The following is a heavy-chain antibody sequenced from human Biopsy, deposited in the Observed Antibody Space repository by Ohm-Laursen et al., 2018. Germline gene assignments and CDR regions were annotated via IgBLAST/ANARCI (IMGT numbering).Heavy chain of an antibody. Sequence: SLRLFCTASGFTFSSHAMAWVRQAPGKGLEWVSGIRDSGDSAYCADSVKGRFTISRDNSRNTLYLQMNSLRAEDTAVYFCTNHYCGGITCLMNFWGQGTLVTVSS. CDR3: TNHYCGGITCLMNF. J-gene: IGHJ4*02. V-gene: IGHV3-23*01. CDR1: GFTFSSHA. CDR2: IRDSGDSA. D-gene: IGHD2-21*01.